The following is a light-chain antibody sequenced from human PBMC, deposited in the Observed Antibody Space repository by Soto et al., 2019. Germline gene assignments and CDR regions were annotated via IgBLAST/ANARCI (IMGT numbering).Light chain of an antibody. V-gene: IGLV2-8*01. CDR1: SSDVGGYNY. Sequence: QSALTQPPSASGSPGQSVTISCTGTSSDVGGYNYVSWYQQHPGKAPKLMIYEVSKRPSGVPDRFSGSKSGNTASLTVSGLQAEDESDYYCAAWDDTLKRYVFGTGTKLTVL. J-gene: IGLJ1*01. CDR2: EVS. CDR3: AAWDDTLKRYV.